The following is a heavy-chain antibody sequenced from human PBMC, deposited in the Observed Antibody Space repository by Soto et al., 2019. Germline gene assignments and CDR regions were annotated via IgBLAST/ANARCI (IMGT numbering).Heavy chain of an antibody. CDR1: GFTFSSYA. V-gene: IGHV3-30-3*01. Sequence: PGGSLRLSCAASGFTFSSYAMHWVRQAPGKGLEWVAVISYDGSNKYYADSVKGRFTISRDNSKNTLYLQMNSLRAEDTAVYYCARVRGYFDWLSPPDYWGQGTLVTVSS. CDR2: ISYDGSNK. CDR3: ARVRGYFDWLSPPDY. J-gene: IGHJ4*02. D-gene: IGHD3-9*01.